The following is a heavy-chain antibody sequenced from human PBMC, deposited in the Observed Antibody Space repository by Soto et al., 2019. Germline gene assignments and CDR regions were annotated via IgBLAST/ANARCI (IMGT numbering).Heavy chain of an antibody. J-gene: IGHJ5*02. CDR2: IYYSGST. Sequence: QVQLQESGPGLVKPSQTLSLTCTVSGGSISRGDYYWSWIRQPPGKGLEWIGYIYYSGSTYYNPSLKSRVTISVDTSKNQFSLKLSSVTAADTAVYYCARYCSSTSCYIRTASFDPWGQGTLVTVSS. CDR1: GGSISRGDYY. CDR3: ARYCSSTSCYIRTASFDP. D-gene: IGHD2-2*02. V-gene: IGHV4-30-4*01.